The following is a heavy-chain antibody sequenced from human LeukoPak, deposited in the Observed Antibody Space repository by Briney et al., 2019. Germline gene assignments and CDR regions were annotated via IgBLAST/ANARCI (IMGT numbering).Heavy chain of an antibody. CDR2: ISAYNGNT. D-gene: IGHD1-26*01. V-gene: IGHV1-18*01. CDR3: VISGTSIVGANLDY. CDR1: GGTFSSYA. Sequence: GASVKVSCKASGGTFSSYAISWVRQAPGQGLEWMGWISAYNGNTNYAQKLQGRVTMTTDTSTSTAYMELRSLRSDDTAVYYCVISGTSIVGANLDYWGQGTLVTVSS. J-gene: IGHJ4*02.